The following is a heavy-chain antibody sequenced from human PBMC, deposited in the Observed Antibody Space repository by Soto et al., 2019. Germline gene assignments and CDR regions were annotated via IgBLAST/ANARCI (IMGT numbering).Heavy chain of an antibody. V-gene: IGHV1-69*01. CDR2: IIPYYNTL. CDR1: EGTFNSYA. J-gene: IGHJ4*02. Sequence: QAQVVQSGAEVRKPGSSVKLSCKASEGTFNSYAIAWVRQAPGQGLEWMGGIIPYYNTLNYAQKFQDRVTFTADDSTNTVYMELSRLRSDDTAVYFCASGASRWYPYFFDSWAQGTLVPASS. D-gene: IGHD6-13*01. CDR3: ASGASRWYPYFFDS.